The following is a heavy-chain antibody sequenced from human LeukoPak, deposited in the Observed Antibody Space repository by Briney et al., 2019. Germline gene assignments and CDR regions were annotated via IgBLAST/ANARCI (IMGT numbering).Heavy chain of an antibody. CDR3: ARRGCSSTSCYFGVLSSHFGEDY. D-gene: IGHD2-2*01. J-gene: IGHJ4*02. Sequence: GASVEVSCKASGYTSTGYYMHWVRQAPGQGLEWMGWINPNSGGTNYAQKFQGRVTMTRDTSISTAYMELSRLRSDDTAVYYCARRGCSSTSCYFGVLSSHFGEDYWGQGTLVTVSS. V-gene: IGHV1-2*02. CDR2: INPNSGGT. CDR1: GYTSTGYY.